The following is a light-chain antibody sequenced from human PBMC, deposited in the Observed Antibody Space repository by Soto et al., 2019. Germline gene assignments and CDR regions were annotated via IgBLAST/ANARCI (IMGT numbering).Light chain of an antibody. Sequence: DIQMTQSPSSLSASVGDRVTITCRASQSISSYLNWYKQKPGKAPKLLIYAASSLQSGVPSRFSGSGSGTEFTLTVSSLQPDDFATFYCQQFHSFPWTFGQGTKV. J-gene: IGKJ1*01. CDR2: AAS. CDR3: QQFHSFPWT. V-gene: IGKV1-39*01. CDR1: QSISSY.